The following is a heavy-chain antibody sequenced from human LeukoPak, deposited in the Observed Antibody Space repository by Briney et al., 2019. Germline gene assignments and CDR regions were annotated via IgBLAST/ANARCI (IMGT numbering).Heavy chain of an antibody. V-gene: IGHV3-33*06. CDR1: GFTFSSYG. CDR3: AKDFGVGGSGLYYFDY. J-gene: IGHJ4*02. CDR2: IWYDGSNK. D-gene: IGHD6-19*01. Sequence: GGSLRLSCAASGFTFSSYGMHWVRRAPGKGLEWVAVIWYDGSNKYYADSVKGRFTISRDNSKNTLYLQMNSLRAEDTAVYYCAKDFGVGGSGLYYFDYWGQGTLVTVSS.